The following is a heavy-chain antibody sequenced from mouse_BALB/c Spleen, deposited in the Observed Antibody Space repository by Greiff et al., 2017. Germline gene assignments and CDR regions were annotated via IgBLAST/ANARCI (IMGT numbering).Heavy chain of an antibody. Sequence: DVKLVESGGGLVQPGGSLKLSCAASGFTFSSYTMSWVRQTPEKRLEWVAYISNGGGSTYYPDTVKGRFTISRDNAKNTLYLQMSSLKSEDTAMYYCARNVDLLGGAMDYWGQGTSVTVSS. J-gene: IGHJ4*01. D-gene: IGHD2-1*01. CDR2: ISNGGGST. CDR1: GFTFSSYT. V-gene: IGHV5-12-2*01. CDR3: ARNVDLLGGAMDY.